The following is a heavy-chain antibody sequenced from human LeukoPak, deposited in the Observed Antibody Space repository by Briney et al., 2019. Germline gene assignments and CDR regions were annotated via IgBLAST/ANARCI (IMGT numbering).Heavy chain of an antibody. CDR1: GFTFSTYS. CDR2: ISSGGSYI. CDR3: ARRSRNYYDSSGYYAIDY. Sequence: GGSLRLSCAASGFTFSTYSMNWVRQAPGKGLEWVSFISSGGSYIYYADSVKGRFTISRDNANNSLYLQMISLRAEDTAVYYCARRSRNYYDSSGYYAIDYWGQGTLVTVSS. V-gene: IGHV3-21*01. J-gene: IGHJ4*02. D-gene: IGHD3-22*01.